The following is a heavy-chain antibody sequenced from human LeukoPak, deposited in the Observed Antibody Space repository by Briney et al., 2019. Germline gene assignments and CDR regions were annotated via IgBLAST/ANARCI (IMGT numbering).Heavy chain of an antibody. CDR1: GVSISTAY. CDR2: IYYSGST. CDR3: AKHSSGYYSPDAFDI. D-gene: IGHD3-22*01. Sequence: SETLSLTCSVAGVSISTAYWSWNRQPAGKGLEWIGYIYYSGSTNYNPSLKSRVTISVDTSKNQFSLKLSSLTAADTAVYYCAKHSSGYYSPDAFDIWGQGTMVTVSS. V-gene: IGHV4-59*08. J-gene: IGHJ3*02.